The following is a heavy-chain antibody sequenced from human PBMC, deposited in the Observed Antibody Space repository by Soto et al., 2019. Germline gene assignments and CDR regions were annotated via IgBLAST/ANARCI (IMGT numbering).Heavy chain of an antibody. CDR1: GFTFSSYG. V-gene: IGHV3-30*18. J-gene: IGHJ6*02. Sequence: LRLSCAASGFTFSSYGMHWVRQAPGKGLEWVAVISYDGSNKYYADSVKGRFTISRDNSKNTLYLQMNSLRAEDTAVYYCAKDASRGWYYYYYGMDVWGQGTTVTVS. D-gene: IGHD6-19*01. CDR3: AKDASRGWYYYYYGMDV. CDR2: ISYDGSNK.